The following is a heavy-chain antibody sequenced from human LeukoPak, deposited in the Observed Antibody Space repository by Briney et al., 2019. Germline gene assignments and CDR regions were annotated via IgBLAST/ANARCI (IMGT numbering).Heavy chain of an antibody. Sequence: GGSLRLSCAVSGFTFSNHWMSWVRQAPGKGLEWVANINQDESERNYVDSVKGRFTISRDSAKNSLYLQMDSLRAEDTAVYYCARAFYYGSGSYRTLDYWGQGTLVTVSS. CDR1: GFTFSNHW. CDR2: INQDESER. CDR3: ARAFYYGSGSYRTLDY. D-gene: IGHD3-10*01. J-gene: IGHJ4*02. V-gene: IGHV3-7*01.